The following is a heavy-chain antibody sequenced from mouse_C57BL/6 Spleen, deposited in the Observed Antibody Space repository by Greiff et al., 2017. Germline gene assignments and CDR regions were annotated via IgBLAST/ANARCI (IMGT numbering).Heavy chain of an antibody. CDR2: IWSGGST. CDR3: ARNGDYDGAMDY. D-gene: IGHD2-4*01. V-gene: IGHV2-2*01. CDR1: GFSLTSYG. J-gene: IGHJ4*01. Sequence: VQLQQSGPGLVQPSQSLSITCTVSGFSLTSYGVHWVRQSPGTGLEWLGVIWSGGSTDYTAAFISRLSISKDNSKSQVFFKMNSLQADDTAIYYCARNGDYDGAMDYWGQGTSVTVSS.